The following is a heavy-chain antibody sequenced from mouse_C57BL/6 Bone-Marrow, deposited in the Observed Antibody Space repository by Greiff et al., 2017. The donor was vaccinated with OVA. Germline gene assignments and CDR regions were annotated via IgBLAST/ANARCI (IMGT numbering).Heavy chain of an antibody. D-gene: IGHD4-1*01. J-gene: IGHJ2*01. V-gene: IGHV14-4*01. CDR1: GFNIKDDY. Sequence: EVQLQQSGAELVRPGASVKLSCTASGFNIKDDYMHWVKQRPEQGLEWIGWIDPENGDTEYASKFQGTATITADTSSNTAYLQLSSLTSEDTAVYYCTTSLGNYFDYWGQGTTLTVSS. CDR2: IDPENGDT. CDR3: TTSLGNYFDY.